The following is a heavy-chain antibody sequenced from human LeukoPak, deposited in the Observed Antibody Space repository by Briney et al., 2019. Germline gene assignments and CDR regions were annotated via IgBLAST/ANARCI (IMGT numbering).Heavy chain of an antibody. J-gene: IGHJ4*02. CDR1: GFTFSSYA. V-gene: IGHV3-23*01. CDR3: AKDGGGSYSYFDY. Sequence: GGSLRLSCAASGFTFSSYAMSWVRQAPGKGLEWVSAISGSGGSTYYADSVKGRFTISRDSSKNTLYLQMNSLRAEDTAVYYCAKDGGGSYSYFDYWGQGTLVTVSS. D-gene: IGHD1-26*01. CDR2: ISGSGGST.